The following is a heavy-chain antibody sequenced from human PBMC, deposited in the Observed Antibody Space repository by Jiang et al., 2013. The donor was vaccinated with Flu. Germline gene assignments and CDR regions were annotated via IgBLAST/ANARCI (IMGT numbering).Heavy chain of an antibody. D-gene: IGHD3-3*01. CDR3: ARGSTIFGVVYYFDY. CDR2: ISSSSSYT. Sequence: FTFSDYYMSWIRQAQGRGVEWVSYISSSSSYTNYADSVKGRFTISRDNAKNSLYLQMNSLRAEDTAVYYCARGSTIFGVVYYFDYWGQGTLVTVSS. V-gene: IGHV3-11*05. J-gene: IGHJ4*02. CDR1: FTFSDYY.